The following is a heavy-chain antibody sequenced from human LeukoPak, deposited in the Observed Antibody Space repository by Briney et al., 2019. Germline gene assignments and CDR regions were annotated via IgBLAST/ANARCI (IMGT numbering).Heavy chain of an antibody. CDR1: GFTVSDSY. Sequence: GGSLRLSCAASGFTVSDSYINWVRQAPGKGLEWFSLTYTGGTTYYADSVKGRFTISRDISRNTLYLQMNSLRAEDSAIYYCARHTPIVGAARSSDIWGQGTMVTVSS. CDR2: TYTGGTT. D-gene: IGHD1-26*01. V-gene: IGHV3-53*01. J-gene: IGHJ3*02. CDR3: ARHTPIVGAARSSDI.